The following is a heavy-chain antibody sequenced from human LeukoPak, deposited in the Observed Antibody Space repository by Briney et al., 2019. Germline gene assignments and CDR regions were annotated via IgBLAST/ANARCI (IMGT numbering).Heavy chain of an antibody. CDR1: GGSISSSSYY. CDR2: IYYSGST. V-gene: IGHV4-39*07. CDR3: TSDTYYYDSTGLGHWFDP. D-gene: IGHD3-22*01. J-gene: IGHJ5*02. Sequence: SETLSLTCTVSGGSISSSSYYWDWIRQPPGKGLEWIGSIYYSGSTYYNPSLKSRVTISVDTSKNQFSLKLSSVTAADTAVYYCTSDTYYYDSTGLGHWFDPWGQGTLVTVSS.